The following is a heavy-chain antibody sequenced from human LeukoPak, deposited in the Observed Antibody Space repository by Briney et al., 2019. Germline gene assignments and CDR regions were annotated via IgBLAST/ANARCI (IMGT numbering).Heavy chain of an antibody. J-gene: IGHJ4*02. CDR3: ARPYLGYFDY. Sequence: GESLKISCKGSGYSLTSYWIGWVRQMPGKGLEWMGIIYPGDSDTRYSPSFQGQVTISADKPISTAYLQWSSLDVSDSAMYYCARPYLGYFDYWGQGTLVTVSS. CDR1: GYSLTSYW. V-gene: IGHV5-51*01. D-gene: IGHD2-2*02. CDR2: IYPGDSDT.